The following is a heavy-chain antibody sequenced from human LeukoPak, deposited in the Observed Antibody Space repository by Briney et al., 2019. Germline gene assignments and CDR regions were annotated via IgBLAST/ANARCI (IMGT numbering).Heavy chain of an antibody. D-gene: IGHD5-12*01. Sequence: GGSLRLSCAASGLTFSSHWMHWVRQAPGKGLVWVSRITNDGSSTTCADSVKGRFTISRDNAKNMLYLQVNSLRAEDTAVYYCARSDSGQIDYWGQGTLVSVSS. V-gene: IGHV3-74*01. CDR1: GLTFSSHW. CDR2: ITNDGSST. J-gene: IGHJ4*02. CDR3: ARSDSGQIDY.